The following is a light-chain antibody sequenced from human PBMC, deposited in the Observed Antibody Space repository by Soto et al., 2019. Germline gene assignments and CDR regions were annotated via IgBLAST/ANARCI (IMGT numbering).Light chain of an antibody. Sequence: EIVLTQSPGTLSLSPGERATLSCRASRSVSSSYLAWYQQKPGQAPRLLIYGASSRATGIPDRFSGSGSGTDFTLTISRLEPEDFAMYYCQQYGTSPLTFGRGTKVDIK. CDR2: GAS. J-gene: IGKJ4*01. CDR1: RSVSSSY. V-gene: IGKV3-20*01. CDR3: QQYGTSPLT.